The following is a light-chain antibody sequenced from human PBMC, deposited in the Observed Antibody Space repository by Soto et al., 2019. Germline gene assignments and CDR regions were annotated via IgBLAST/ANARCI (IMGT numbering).Light chain of an antibody. V-gene: IGLV2-8*01. CDR2: EVS. J-gene: IGLJ1*01. Sequence: QSALTQPPSASGSPGMSVTLSCSGTDNDVGRYDYVSWYQQHPGKAPKLLIYEVSKRPSGVPDRFSGSKSGNTASLTISGLQAEDEAEYYCSSYTNINTRACVFGTGTKVTVL. CDR1: DNDVGRYDY. CDR3: SSYTNINTRACV.